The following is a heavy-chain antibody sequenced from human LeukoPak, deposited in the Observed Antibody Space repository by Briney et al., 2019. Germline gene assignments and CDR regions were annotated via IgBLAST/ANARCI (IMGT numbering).Heavy chain of an antibody. J-gene: IGHJ4*02. V-gene: IGHV3-30*02. CDR3: AKDLGLSDEGFWDY. CDR1: GFSFSSYG. D-gene: IGHD3-16*02. Sequence: GGSLRLSCTASGFSFSSYGMHWVRQAPGKGLEWVAFIRYDGSNKYYADSVKGRFTISRDNSKNTLYLQMNSLRAEDTAVYYCAKDLGLSDEGFWDYWGQGTLVTVSS. CDR2: IRYDGSNK.